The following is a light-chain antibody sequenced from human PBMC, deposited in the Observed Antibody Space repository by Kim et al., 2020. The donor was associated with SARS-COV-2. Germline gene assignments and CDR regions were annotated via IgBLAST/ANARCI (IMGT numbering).Light chain of an antibody. V-gene: IGKV1-39*01. CDR3: KQSYITPLN. Sequence: DIQMTQSPSSLSASVGDRVTITCRTTQSISSHLNWYQQKPGRAPKLLISAASTLQGGVPSRFSGSGSETDFTLTISSLQPEDFAAYVCKQSYITPLNFEPETKVHIK. CDR2: AAS. J-gene: IGKJ3*01. CDR1: QSISSH.